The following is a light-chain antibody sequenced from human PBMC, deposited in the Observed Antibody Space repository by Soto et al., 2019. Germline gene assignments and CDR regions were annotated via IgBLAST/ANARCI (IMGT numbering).Light chain of an antibody. V-gene: IGKV3-20*01. CDR1: QSVSSSY. Sequence: ELVLTKSPGTLSLSPGERATLSCRASQSVSSSYLAWYQQKPGQAPRLLIYGTSSRATASPDRFSGSGSGTDFTLTISRLEPEDFAVYYCQQYGSSSWTFGQGTKVEIK. CDR2: GTS. CDR3: QQYGSSSWT. J-gene: IGKJ1*01.